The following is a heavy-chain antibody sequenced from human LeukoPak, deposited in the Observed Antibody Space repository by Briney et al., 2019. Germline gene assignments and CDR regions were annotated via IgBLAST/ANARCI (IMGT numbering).Heavy chain of an antibody. D-gene: IGHD3-22*01. CDR1: GYTFSSYA. Sequence: ASVKVSCKASGYTFSSYAMNWVRQAPGQGLEWMGWINTYTGNPTYAQGFTGRFVFSLDTSVSTAYLQISSLKAEDTAVYYCARWDYDSSGYALYYFDYWGQGTLVTVSS. J-gene: IGHJ4*02. V-gene: IGHV7-4-1*02. CDR2: INTYTGNP. CDR3: ARWDYDSSGYALYYFDY.